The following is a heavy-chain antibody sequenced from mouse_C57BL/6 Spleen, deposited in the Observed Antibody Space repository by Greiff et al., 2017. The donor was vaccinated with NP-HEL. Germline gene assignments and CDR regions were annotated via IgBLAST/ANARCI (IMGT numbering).Heavy chain of an antibody. Sequence: QVQLQQPGAELVKPGASVKLSCKASGYTFTSSWMHWVTQRTGRGLEWIGRIDPNSGGTKYHEKFKSKATLTVDKPSSTAYMQLSSLTSEDSAVYYCAREEGLRRGAMDYWGQGTSVTVSS. CDR3: AREEGLRRGAMDY. J-gene: IGHJ4*01. D-gene: IGHD2-4*01. CDR2: IDPNSGGT. CDR1: GYTFTSSW. V-gene: IGHV1-72*01.